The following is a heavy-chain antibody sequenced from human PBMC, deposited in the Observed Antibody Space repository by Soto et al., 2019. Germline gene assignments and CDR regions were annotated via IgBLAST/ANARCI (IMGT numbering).Heavy chain of an antibody. CDR2: IIPIFGTA. CDR1: GGTFSSYA. V-gene: IGHV1-69*13. J-gene: IGHJ6*02. D-gene: IGHD2-2*01. CDR3: ARSVVVPAAFYYYYGMDV. Sequence: GASVKVSCKTSGGTFSSYAISWVRQAPGQGLEWMGGIIPIFGTANYAQKFQGRVTITADESTSTAYMELSSLRSEDTAVYYCARSVVVPAAFYYYYGMDVWGQGTTVTVSS.